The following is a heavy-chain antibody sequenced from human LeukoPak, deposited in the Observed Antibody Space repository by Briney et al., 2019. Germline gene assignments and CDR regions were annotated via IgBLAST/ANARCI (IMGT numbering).Heavy chain of an antibody. CDR1: GVTFSNYGISSYG. V-gene: IGHV3-30*02. CDR3: ADTAYSPDGFDY. J-gene: IGHJ4*02. Sequence: GGSLRLSCEASGVTFSNYGISSYGMKWARQAPGKGLERVEFIRNNESHKHYADSVKGRFTISRDNSKNTLFLQMNSLRAEDTAVYYCADTAYSPDGFDYWGQGTLVTVSS. D-gene: IGHD2-15*01. CDR2: IRNNESHK.